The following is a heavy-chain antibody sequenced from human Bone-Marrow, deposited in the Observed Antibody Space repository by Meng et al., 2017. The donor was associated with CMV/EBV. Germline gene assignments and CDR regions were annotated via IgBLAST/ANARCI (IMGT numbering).Heavy chain of an antibody. CDR3: ARDPSVRYSGSYYPWFDY. D-gene: IGHD1-26*01. CDR2: TYYRSKWYN. J-gene: IGHJ4*02. Sequence: SSNSAAWNWIRQSPSRGLEWLGRTYYRSKWYNDYAVSVKSRITINPDTSKNQFSLQLNSVTPEDTAVYYCARDPSVRYSGSYYPWFDYWGQGTLVTVSS. V-gene: IGHV6-1*01. CDR1: SSNSAA.